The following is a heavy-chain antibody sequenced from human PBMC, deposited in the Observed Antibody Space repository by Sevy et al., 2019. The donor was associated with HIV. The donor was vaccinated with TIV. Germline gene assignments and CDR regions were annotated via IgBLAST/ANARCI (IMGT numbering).Heavy chain of an antibody. V-gene: IGHV3-30*03. Sequence: GGSLRLSCVGSGFTFRNFGVHWLRQAPGKGLEWLSVVSYDGSSKYYVDSVKGRFIVSRDNSKNTLYLQMNSLRTEDTAAYYCARGGSGDYYYCGGDVWGQGTTVTVSS. CDR1: GFTFRNFG. D-gene: IGHD3-10*01. J-gene: IGHJ6*02. CDR3: ARGGSGDYYYCGGDV. CDR2: VSYDGSSK.